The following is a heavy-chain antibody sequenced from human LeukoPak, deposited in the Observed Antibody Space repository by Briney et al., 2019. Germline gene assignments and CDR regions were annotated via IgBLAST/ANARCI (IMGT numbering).Heavy chain of an antibody. CDR3: ARLSPYDSGGYYSQFDC. J-gene: IGHJ4*02. Sequence: SETLSLTCTVSGGSISSGNYYWSWIRQPAGRGLQWIGRIYASGSTNYNPSLKSRVTISVDTSKNQFSLKLSSVTAADTAVYYCARLSPYDSGGYYSQFDCWGQGTLVTVSS. V-gene: IGHV4-61*02. CDR1: GGSISSGNYY. CDR2: IYASGST. D-gene: IGHD3-22*01.